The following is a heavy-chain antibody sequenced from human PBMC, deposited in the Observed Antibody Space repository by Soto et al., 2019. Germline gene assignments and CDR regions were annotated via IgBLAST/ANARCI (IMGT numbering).Heavy chain of an antibody. Sequence: EVQLLESGGGLVQPGGSLRLSCAASGFTFSSYAMRWVRQAPVKGLEWVSAISGGGGSTYYADAVKGRFTISRDNSKNKLYLQMNSLRAEDTAVYYCARRGSGSYYDYWGQGTLVTVSS. CDR2: ISGGGGST. D-gene: IGHD1-26*01. CDR1: GFTFSSYA. V-gene: IGHV3-23*01. CDR3: ARRGSGSYYDY. J-gene: IGHJ4*02.